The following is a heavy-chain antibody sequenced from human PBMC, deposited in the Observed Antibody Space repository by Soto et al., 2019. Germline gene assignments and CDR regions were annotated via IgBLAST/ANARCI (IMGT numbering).Heavy chain of an antibody. J-gene: IGHJ5*02. CDR1: GFTFSGYA. CDR2: ISNSGGST. Sequence: EVHLLQSGGDLVQPGGSLRLACVASGFTFSGYAMSWVRQAPGKGLEWVAGISNSGGSTFYADSVKGRFTISRDNSENTLYLQMNSLKGEDTAVSFCAKDQAGGWISHGYDPWGQGSRVAVSA. CDR3: AKDQAGGWISHGYDP. V-gene: IGHV3-23*01. D-gene: IGHD5-12*01.